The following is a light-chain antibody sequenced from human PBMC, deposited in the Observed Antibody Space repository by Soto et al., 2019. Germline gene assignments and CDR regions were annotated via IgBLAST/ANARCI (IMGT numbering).Light chain of an antibody. CDR2: GAS. CDR1: QSVSSN. J-gene: IGKJ4*01. V-gene: IGKV3-15*01. Sequence: EIVMTQSPATLSVSPGERATLSCRASQSVSSNLAWYQQKPGQAPRLLIYGASTRATGIPARFSGSGSGTEFTITNGSLQSEDFAVYFFQQYNNWPPPLSFGRGSKVEMK. CDR3: QQYNNWPPPLS.